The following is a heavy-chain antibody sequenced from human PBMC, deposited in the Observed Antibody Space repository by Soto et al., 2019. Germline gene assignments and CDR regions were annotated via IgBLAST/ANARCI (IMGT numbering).Heavy chain of an antibody. J-gene: IGHJ4*02. V-gene: IGHV3-23*01. D-gene: IGHD6-13*01. Sequence: PGGSLRLSCVTSGFTFDDYGMHWVRLAPGKGLEWVSAISGSGGSTYYADSVKGRFTISRDNSKNTLYLQMNSLRAEDTAVYYCATAPYAAAGKGYFDYWGQGTLVTVSS. CDR3: ATAPYAAAGKGYFDY. CDR1: GFTFDDYG. CDR2: ISGSGGST.